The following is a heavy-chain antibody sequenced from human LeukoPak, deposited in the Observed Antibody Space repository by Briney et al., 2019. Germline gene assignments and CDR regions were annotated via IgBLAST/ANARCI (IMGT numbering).Heavy chain of an antibody. CDR1: GGSISSYY. CDR3: AGALTGVPFDY. D-gene: IGHD7-27*01. V-gene: IGHV4-59*01. J-gene: IGHJ4*02. CDR2: IYYSGST. Sequence: SETLSLTCTVSGGSISSYYWSWIRQPPGKGLEWIGYIYYSGSTSYNPSLKSRVTISVDTSKNQFSLKLSSVTAADTAVYYCAGALTGVPFDYWGQGTLVTVSS.